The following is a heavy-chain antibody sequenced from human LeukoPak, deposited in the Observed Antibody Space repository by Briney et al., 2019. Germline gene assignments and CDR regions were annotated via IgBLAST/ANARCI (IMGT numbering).Heavy chain of an antibody. J-gene: IGHJ3*02. CDR3: VRGSYYVNRDAFDI. V-gene: IGHV3-30*09. CDR1: GFTFSSYA. CDR2: ISYDGSNK. Sequence: GGSLRLSCAASGFTFSSYAMHWVRQAPGKGLEWVADISYDGSNKYYADSVKGRFAISRDNSKNTLYLQMNSLRAEDTAVYYCVRGSYYVNRDAFDIWGQGTMVTVSS. D-gene: IGHD1-26*01.